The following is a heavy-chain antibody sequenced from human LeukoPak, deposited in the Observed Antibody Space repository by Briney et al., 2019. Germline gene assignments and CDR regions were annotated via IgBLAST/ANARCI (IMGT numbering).Heavy chain of an antibody. Sequence: PGGSPRLSCAASGFTFSSYSMNWVRQAPGKGLEWVSSISSSSSYIYYADSVKGRFTISRDNAKNSLYLQMNSLRAEDTAVYYCASAHTGYSSGWNDYWGQGTLVTVSS. CDR3: ASAHTGYSSGWNDY. CDR1: GFTFSSYS. J-gene: IGHJ4*02. CDR2: ISSSSSYI. V-gene: IGHV3-21*01. D-gene: IGHD6-19*01.